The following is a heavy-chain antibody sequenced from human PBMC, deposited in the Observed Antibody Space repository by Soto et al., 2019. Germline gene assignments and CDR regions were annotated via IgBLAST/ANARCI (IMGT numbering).Heavy chain of an antibody. Sequence: SVKVSCKASGGTFSNYGITWVRQAPGQPLEWLGWISLYSDGTNYAQKFQGRVSMTTDTSTTTAYMELRSLRSDDTAVYYCARVVPGAEAWFGPWGQGTLVTVSS. D-gene: IGHD2-2*01. J-gene: IGHJ5*02. CDR2: ISLYSDGT. CDR1: GGTFSNYG. V-gene: IGHV1-18*01. CDR3: ARVVPGAEAWFGP.